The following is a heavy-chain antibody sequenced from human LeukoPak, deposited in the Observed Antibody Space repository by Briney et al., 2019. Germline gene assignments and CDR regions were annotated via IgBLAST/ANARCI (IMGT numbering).Heavy chain of an antibody. J-gene: IGHJ4*02. CDR1: GGSISSSSYY. D-gene: IGHD3-16*01. V-gene: IGHV4-39*02. CDR3: ARDNPAYPYYFDY. Sequence: SETLSLTCTVSGGSISSSSYYWGWIRQPPGKGLEWIGSMFYSGNTYYNPSLKSRVTISGDTSKNQFSLKVTSVTAADTAVYYCARDNPAYPYYFDYWGQGTLVTVSS. CDR2: MFYSGNT.